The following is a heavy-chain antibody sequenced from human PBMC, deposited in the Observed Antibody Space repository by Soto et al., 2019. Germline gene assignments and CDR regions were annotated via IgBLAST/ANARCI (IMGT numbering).Heavy chain of an antibody. D-gene: IGHD3-10*01. Sequence: SETLSLTCAVYGGSFSGYYWSWIRQPPGKGLEWIGEINHSGSTNYNPSLKSRVTISVDTSKNQFSLKLSSVTAAGTAVYYCARGGYYGSGSYRGTAMFGYWGQGXLVTVSS. J-gene: IGHJ4*02. V-gene: IGHV4-34*01. CDR2: INHSGST. CDR3: ARGGYYGSGSYRGTAMFGY. CDR1: GGSFSGYY.